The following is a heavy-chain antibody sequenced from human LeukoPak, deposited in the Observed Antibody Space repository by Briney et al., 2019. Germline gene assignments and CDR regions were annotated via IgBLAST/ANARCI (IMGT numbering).Heavy chain of an antibody. CDR3: ARNTRSKDGSGRVEEKPETFDY. CDR2: ISSSSSYI. V-gene: IGHV3-21*01. J-gene: IGHJ4*02. D-gene: IGHD3-10*01. CDR1: GFTFSSYS. Sequence: NPGGSLRLSCAASGFTFSSYSMNWVRQAPGKGLEWVSSISSSSSYIYYADSVKGRFTISRDNAKNSLYLQMNSLRAEDTAVYYCARNTRSKDGSGRVEEKPETFDYWGQGTLVTVSS.